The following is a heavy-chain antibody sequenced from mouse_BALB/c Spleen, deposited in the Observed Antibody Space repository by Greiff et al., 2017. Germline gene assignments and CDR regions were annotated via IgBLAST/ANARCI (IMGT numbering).Heavy chain of an antibody. CDR3: ARKDYGNYGYFDV. D-gene: IGHD2-1*01. J-gene: IGHJ1*01. Sequence: EVQLQQSGPELVKPGASVKISCKASGYTFTDYNMHWVKQSHGKSLEWIGYIYPYNGGTGYNQKFKSKATLTVDNSSSTAYMELRSLTSEDSAVYYCARKDYGNYGYFDVWGAGTTVTVSS. V-gene: IGHV1S29*02. CDR2: IYPYNGGT. CDR1: GYTFTDYN.